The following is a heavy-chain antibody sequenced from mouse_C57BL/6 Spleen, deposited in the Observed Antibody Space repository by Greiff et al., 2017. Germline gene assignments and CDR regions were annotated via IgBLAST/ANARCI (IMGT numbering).Heavy chain of an antibody. D-gene: IGHD2-1*01. J-gene: IGHJ1*03. Sequence: EVHLVESEGGLVQPGSSMKLSCTASGFTFSDYYMAWVRQVPEKGLEWVANINYDGSSTYYLDSLKSRFIISRDNAKNILYLQMSSLKSEDTATYYCAREVYYGNYVDWYFDVWGTGTTVTVSS. CDR3: AREVYYGNYVDWYFDV. CDR2: INYDGSST. CDR1: GFTFSDYY. V-gene: IGHV5-16*01.